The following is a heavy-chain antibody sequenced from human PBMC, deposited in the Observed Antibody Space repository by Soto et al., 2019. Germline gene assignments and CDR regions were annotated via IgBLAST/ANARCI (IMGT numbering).Heavy chain of an antibody. CDR3: ARHGYSSSWVRSDAFDI. CDR1: GGSISSYY. J-gene: IGHJ3*02. CDR2: IYYSGST. Sequence: SSETLSLTCTVSGGSISSYYWSWIRQPPGKGLEWIGYIYYSGSTNYNPSLKSRVTISVDTSKNQFSLKLSSVTAADTAVYYCARHGYSSSWVRSDAFDIWGQGTMVTVPS. D-gene: IGHD6-13*01. V-gene: IGHV4-59*08.